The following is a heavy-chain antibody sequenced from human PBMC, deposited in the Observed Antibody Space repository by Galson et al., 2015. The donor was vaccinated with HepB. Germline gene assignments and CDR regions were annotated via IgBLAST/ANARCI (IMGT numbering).Heavy chain of an antibody. Sequence: SLRLSCAASGFTFSSYGMHWVRQAPGKGLEWVAVIWYDGSNKYYADSVKGRFTISRDNSKNTLYLQMNSLRAEDTAVYYCARDMVAGITGGMDVWGQGTTVTVSS. CDR3: ARDMVAGITGGMDV. CDR2: IWYDGSNK. J-gene: IGHJ6*02. V-gene: IGHV3-33*08. D-gene: IGHD6-19*01. CDR1: GFTFSSYG.